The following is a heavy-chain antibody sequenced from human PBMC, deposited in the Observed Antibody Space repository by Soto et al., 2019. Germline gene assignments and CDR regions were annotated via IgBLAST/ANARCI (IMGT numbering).Heavy chain of an antibody. CDR3: ARMTAAIDYYGMDV. Sequence: SETLSLTCTVSGGSIISYYCIFIRHPPGKGLEWIGYIYYSGSTNYNPSLKSRVTISVDTSKNQFSLKLSSVTAADTAVYYCARMTAAIDYYGMDVWGQGTTVTVSS. CDR2: IYYSGST. J-gene: IGHJ6*02. CDR1: GGSIISYY. D-gene: IGHD2-2*01. V-gene: IGHV4-59*01.